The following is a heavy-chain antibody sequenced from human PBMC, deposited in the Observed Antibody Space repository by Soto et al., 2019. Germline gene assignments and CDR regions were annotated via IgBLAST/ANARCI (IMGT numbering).Heavy chain of an antibody. CDR2: ISSSSSYI. D-gene: IGHD2-15*01. CDR1: GFTFSSYS. CDR3: VSEMGYCSGGSCYPYR. V-gene: IGHV3-21*01. Sequence: GGSLRLSCAASGFTFSSYSMKWVRQAPGKGLEWVSSISSSSSYIYYADSVKGRFTISRDNAKNSLYLQMNSLRAEDTAVYYCVSEMGYCSGGSCYPYRWGQGTLVTVSS. J-gene: IGHJ4*02.